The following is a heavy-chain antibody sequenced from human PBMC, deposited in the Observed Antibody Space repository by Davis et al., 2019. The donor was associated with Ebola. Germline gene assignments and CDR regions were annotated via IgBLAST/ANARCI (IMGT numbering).Heavy chain of an antibody. J-gene: IGHJ6*02. CDR2: INHSGST. V-gene: IGHV4-39*07. Sequence: SETLSLTCSVSGGSISSRSSYWGWIRQPPGKGLEWIGEINHSGSTNYNPSLKSRVTISVDTSKNQFSLKLSSVTAADTAVYYCARRKQRSGSPIDYGLDVWGQGTTVTVSS. CDR3: ARRKQRSGSPIDYGLDV. D-gene: IGHD3-10*01. CDR1: GGSISSRSSY.